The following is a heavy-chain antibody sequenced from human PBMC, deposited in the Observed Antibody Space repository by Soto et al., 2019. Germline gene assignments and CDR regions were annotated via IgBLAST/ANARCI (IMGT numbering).Heavy chain of an antibody. Sequence: QLQLQESGPGLVKPSETLSLTCTVSGGSISSSSYYWGWIRQPPGKGLEWIGSIYYSGSTYYNPSLKSRVTMAVDTSKNQFPLKLSSLTAADTAVYYCARQPRSLTGYSGHFPYWGQGILVTVSS. J-gene: IGHJ4*02. CDR2: IYYSGST. V-gene: IGHV4-39*01. CDR3: ARQPRSLTGYSGHFPY. D-gene: IGHD3-9*01. CDR1: GGSISSSSYY.